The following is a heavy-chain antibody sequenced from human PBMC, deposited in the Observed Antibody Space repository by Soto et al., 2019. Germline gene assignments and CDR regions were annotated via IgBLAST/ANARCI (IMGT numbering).Heavy chain of an antibody. CDR3: ARDGNFYDTSGFYSD. Sequence: AGGSLRFSCAASGFTFSSYWMNWVRQAPGKGLEWVANIKQDGSEKYYVDSVKGRFTISRDNAKKSLYLQMNSLRAEDTAMYYCARDGNFYDTSGFYSDWGQGTLVTVSS. CDR1: GFTFSSYW. D-gene: IGHD3-22*01. V-gene: IGHV3-7*03. J-gene: IGHJ4*02. CDR2: IKQDGSEK.